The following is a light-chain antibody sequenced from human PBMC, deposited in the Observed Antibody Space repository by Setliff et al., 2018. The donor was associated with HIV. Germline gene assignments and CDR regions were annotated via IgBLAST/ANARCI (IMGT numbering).Light chain of an antibody. V-gene: IGLV2-14*01. Sequence: QSALAQPASVSGSPGQSITISCTGTSSDVGGYSYVSWYQQHPGKAPKLIIYEVRNRPSGVSNRFSGSKSGNTASLTISGLQAEDEADYYCSSYAGANTFVFGGGTKVTV. CDR1: SSDVGGYSY. CDR2: EVR. CDR3: SSYAGANTFV. J-gene: IGLJ2*01.